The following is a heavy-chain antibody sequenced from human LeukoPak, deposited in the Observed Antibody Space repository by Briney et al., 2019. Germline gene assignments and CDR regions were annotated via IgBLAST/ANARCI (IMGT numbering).Heavy chain of an antibody. CDR2: INPSGGST. CDR1: GYTFIGYY. D-gene: IGHD5-18*01. Sequence: ASVKVSCKASGYTFIGYYIHWVRQAPGQGLEWMGIINPSGGSTSYAQKFQGRITMTRDTSTSTVYMELSSLRSEDTAVYYCAREIGPIQLHLWSSAFDLWGQGTLVTASS. V-gene: IGHV1-46*01. J-gene: IGHJ4*02. CDR3: AREIGPIQLHLWSSAFDL.